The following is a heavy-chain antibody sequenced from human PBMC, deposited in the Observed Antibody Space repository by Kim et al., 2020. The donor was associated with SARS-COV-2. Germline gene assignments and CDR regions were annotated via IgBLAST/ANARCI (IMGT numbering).Heavy chain of an antibody. CDR1: GFTFSDYS. CDR2: ISSSSSAI. Sequence: GGSLRLSCAASGFTFSDYSMNWVRQAPGKGLDWVSYISSSSSAIYYADSVKGRFTISRDNAKNSLYLQMNVLRAEDTALYYCARALATDLGVGSWGGQGT. D-gene: IGHD3-3*01. V-gene: IGHV3-48*04. J-gene: IGHJ4*02. CDR3: ARALATDLGVGSW.